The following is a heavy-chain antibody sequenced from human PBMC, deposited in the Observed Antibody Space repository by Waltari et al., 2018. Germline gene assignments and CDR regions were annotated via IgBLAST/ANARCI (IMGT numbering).Heavy chain of an antibody. V-gene: IGHV3-30*03. CDR1: GFTFSDFG. D-gene: IGHD2-15*01. CDR3: ARAGRNGYSYLDY. J-gene: IGHJ4*02. Sequence: QVQLVESGGGVVQPGKSLRLSCAASGFTFSDFGMHWVRQAPGKGLEWVAVISYSVNRNYYADSVKGRFSISRDNAQTSVYLQLNSLKVEDTAVYYCARAGRNGYSYLDYWGQGTLVTVST. CDR2: ISYSVNRN.